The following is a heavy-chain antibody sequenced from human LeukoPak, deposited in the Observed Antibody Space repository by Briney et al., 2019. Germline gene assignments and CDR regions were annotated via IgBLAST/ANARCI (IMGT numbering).Heavy chain of an antibody. Sequence: GGSLRLSCTASGFTFGDYAMSWVRQAPGKGLEWVGFIRSKAYGGTTEYAASVKGRFTIPRDDSKSIAYLQMNSLKTEDTAVYYCMVDTAMVASRDYYYNVDVWGKGNTVTVSS. V-gene: IGHV3-49*04. CDR1: GFTFGDYA. CDR2: IRSKAYGGTT. J-gene: IGHJ6*03. CDR3: MVDTAMVASRDYYYNVDV. D-gene: IGHD5-18*01.